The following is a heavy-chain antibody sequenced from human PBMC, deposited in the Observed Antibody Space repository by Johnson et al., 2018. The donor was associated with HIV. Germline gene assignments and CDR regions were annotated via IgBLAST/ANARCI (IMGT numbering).Heavy chain of an antibody. CDR3: ARDSTPWGGDYVGYAFDI. Sequence: QVQLVESGGGLVQPGRSLRLSCAASGFTFSSYGMHWVRQAPGQGLEWVAVISYDGSNKYYADSVKGRFTISRDNSKNTLYLQMNSLRAEDTAVYYCARDSTPWGGDYVGYAFDIWGQGTTVTVSS. CDR1: GFTFSSYG. V-gene: IGHV3-30*03. D-gene: IGHD4-17*01. CDR2: ISYDGSNK. J-gene: IGHJ3*02.